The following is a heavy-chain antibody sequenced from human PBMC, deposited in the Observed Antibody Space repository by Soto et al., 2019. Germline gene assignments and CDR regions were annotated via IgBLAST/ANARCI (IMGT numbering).Heavy chain of an antibody. CDR2: IRSKANSYAT. D-gene: IGHD6-13*01. J-gene: IGHJ6*02. V-gene: IGHV3-73*01. CDR3: TRRPADPYYYGMDV. Sequence: PGGSLRLSCAASGFTFSVSAMHWVRQASGKGLEWVGRIRSKANSYATAYAASVKGRFTISRDDSKNTAYLQMNSLKTEDTAVYYCTRRPADPYYYGMDVWGQGTTVTVSS. CDR1: GFTFSVSA.